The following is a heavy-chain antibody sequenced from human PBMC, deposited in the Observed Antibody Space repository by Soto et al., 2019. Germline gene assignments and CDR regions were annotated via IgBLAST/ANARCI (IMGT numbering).Heavy chain of an antibody. CDR2: ISAYNGNT. CDR3: ARDNPPYYYDSSGYSLALVY. CDR1: GYTFTSHG. Sequence: GASVKVSCKASGYTFTSHGISWVRQAPGQGLEWMGWISAYNGNTNYAQKLQGRVTMTTDTSTSTAYMELRSLRSDDTAVYYCARDNPPYYYDSSGYSLALVYWGQGTLVTVSS. D-gene: IGHD3-22*01. J-gene: IGHJ4*02. V-gene: IGHV1-18*01.